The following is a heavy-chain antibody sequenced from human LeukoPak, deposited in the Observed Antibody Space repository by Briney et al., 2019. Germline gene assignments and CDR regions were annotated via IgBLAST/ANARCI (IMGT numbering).Heavy chain of an antibody. CDR2: IKSKTDGGTT. CDR1: GFTFSDYY. Sequence: PGGSLRLSCAASGFTFSDYYMSWVRQAPGKGLEWVGRIKSKTDGGTTDYAAPVKRRFTISRDDSKNTLYLQMNSLKTEDTAVYYCTTDGITLWFLDSIRDYWGQGTLVTVSS. CDR3: TTDGITLWFLDSIRDY. J-gene: IGHJ4*02. V-gene: IGHV3-15*01. D-gene: IGHD3-10*01.